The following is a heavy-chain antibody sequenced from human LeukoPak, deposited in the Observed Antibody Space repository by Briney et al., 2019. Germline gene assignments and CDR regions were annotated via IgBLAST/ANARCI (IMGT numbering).Heavy chain of an antibody. CDR3: ARDQGLWRGSRNWFDP. CDR2: IYYSGST. D-gene: IGHD3-16*01. J-gene: IGHJ5*02. CDR1: GGSISSSSYY. V-gene: IGHV4-61*01. Sequence: SETLSLTCTVSGGSISSSSYYWGWIRQPPGKGLEWIGYIYYSGSTNYNPSLKSRVTISVDTSKNQFSLKLSSVTAADTAVYYCARDQGLWRGSRNWFDPWGQGTLVTVSS.